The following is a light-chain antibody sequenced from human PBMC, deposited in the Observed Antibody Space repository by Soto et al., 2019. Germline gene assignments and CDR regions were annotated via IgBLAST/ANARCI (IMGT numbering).Light chain of an antibody. Sequence: DIVMTQSPLSLPVTFGQPASISCRSSQSLVYSDGNTYLNWYQQRPGQSPRRLIYQVSKRDSGVPDRFSGSGSGSDFTLKISRVEADDVFIYYYLQGSYCPPLTFGGGTKVEIK. J-gene: IGKJ4*01. V-gene: IGKV2-30*01. CDR3: LQGSYCPPLT. CDR2: QVS. CDR1: QSLVYSDGNTY.